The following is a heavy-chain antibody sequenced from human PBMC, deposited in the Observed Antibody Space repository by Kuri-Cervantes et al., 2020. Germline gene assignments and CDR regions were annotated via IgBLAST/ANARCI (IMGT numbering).Heavy chain of an antibody. D-gene: IGHD2-15*01. CDR3: ARDKVVVVVAATYYYYYGMDV. CDR2: IKCDGSEK. CDR1: GFTFSSSW. J-gene: IGHJ6*02. Sequence: GGSLRLSCAASGFTFSSSWMHWVCQAPEKGLEWVADIKCDGSEKYYVDSVKGRLTISRDNSKNTLYLQMNSLRAEDTAVYYCARDKVVVVVAATYYYYYGMDVWGQGTTVTVSS. V-gene: IGHV3-52*01.